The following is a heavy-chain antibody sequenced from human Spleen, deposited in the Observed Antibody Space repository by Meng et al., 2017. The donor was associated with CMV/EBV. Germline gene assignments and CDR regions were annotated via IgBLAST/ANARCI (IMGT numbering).Heavy chain of an antibody. V-gene: IGHV4-39*07. CDR2: IYYRGDS. Sequence: SETLSLTCTVSGGSISSTSHYWGWIRQPPGKGLQWVGNIYYRGDSYYNSSLKSRVSISVDTSKNQFSLKLPSVTAADTAVYYCARDRGGDFWSGYSYYYGMDVWGQGTTVTV. D-gene: IGHD3-3*01. J-gene: IGHJ6*02. CDR3: ARDRGGDFWSGYSYYYGMDV. CDR1: GGSISSTSHY.